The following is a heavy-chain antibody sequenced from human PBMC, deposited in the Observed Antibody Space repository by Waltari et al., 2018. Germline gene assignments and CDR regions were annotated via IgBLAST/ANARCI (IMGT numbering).Heavy chain of an antibody. Sequence: EVQLEESGGGLVKPGGSLRLSCAASGFTFSNAWMNWVRQAPGKGLEWVGRITGKNDGESRDYAAPVEGRFTISRDDSRDTLYLQMDSLNTEDTGVYYCTTDVGFSYDSWGQGTLVTVSP. CDR2: ITGKNDGESR. V-gene: IGHV3-15*07. CDR3: TTDVGFSYDS. CDR1: GFTFSNAW. D-gene: IGHD1-26*01. J-gene: IGHJ4*02.